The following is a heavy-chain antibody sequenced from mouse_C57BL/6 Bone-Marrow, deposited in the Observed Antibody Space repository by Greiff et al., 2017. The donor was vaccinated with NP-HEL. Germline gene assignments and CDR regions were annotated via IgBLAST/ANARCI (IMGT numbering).Heavy chain of an antibody. D-gene: IGHD1-1*01. CDR2: IYPYNGVS. CDR3: ERDYYCGSSFYWYFDV. J-gene: IGHJ1*03. V-gene: IGHV1-31*01. Sequence: EVQLQQSGPELVKPGASVKISCKASGYSFTGYYMHWVQQSHGNILDWIGYIYPYNGVSSYNQKFKGKATLTVDKSSSTAYMELRSLTSEDSAVYYCERDYYCGSSFYWYFDVWGTGTTVTVSS. CDR1: GYSFTGYY.